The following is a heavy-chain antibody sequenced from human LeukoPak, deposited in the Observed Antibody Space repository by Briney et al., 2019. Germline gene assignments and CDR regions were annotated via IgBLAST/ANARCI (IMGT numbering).Heavy chain of an antibody. Sequence: ASVKVSCKASGYTFTSYAMHWVRQAPGQRLEWMGWINAGNGNTKYSQKFQGSVTITRDTSASTAYMELSSLRSEDTAVYYCAREELIDIVVVPAAIGHYWGQGTLVTVSS. CDR2: INAGNGNT. CDR3: AREELIDIVVVPAAIGHY. V-gene: IGHV1-3*01. CDR1: GYTFTSYA. D-gene: IGHD2-2*01. J-gene: IGHJ4*02.